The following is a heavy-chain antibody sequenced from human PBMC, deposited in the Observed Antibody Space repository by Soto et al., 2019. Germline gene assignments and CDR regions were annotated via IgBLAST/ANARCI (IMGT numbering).Heavy chain of an antibody. Sequence: QVHLVESGGGVVQPGRSLRLSCAASAFTFSSYAMHWVRQAPGKGLEWVAVISFDENIKYYADSVKGRFTISRDNSKSTMSLQMNRLRVEDTAVYSRARKYYYDSTGYRRGYHSAMDVWGPGTTVAVSS. CDR2: ISFDENIK. D-gene: IGHD3-22*01. V-gene: IGHV3-30-3*01. CDR3: ARKYYYDSTGYRRGYHSAMDV. J-gene: IGHJ6*02. CDR1: AFTFSSYA.